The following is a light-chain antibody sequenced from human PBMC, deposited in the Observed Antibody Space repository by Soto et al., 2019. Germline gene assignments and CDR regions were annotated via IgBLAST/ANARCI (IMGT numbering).Light chain of an antibody. Sequence: DIQMTQSPSSLSASVGDRVTITCRARQGISNYLAWYQQKPGKVPKLLIYAASTLQSGVPSRFSGSGSGTDFTLTISRLQPEDVATYYCQKYSSASTFGGGTKVEI. CDR3: QKYSSAST. CDR1: QGISNY. V-gene: IGKV1-27*01. CDR2: AAS. J-gene: IGKJ4*01.